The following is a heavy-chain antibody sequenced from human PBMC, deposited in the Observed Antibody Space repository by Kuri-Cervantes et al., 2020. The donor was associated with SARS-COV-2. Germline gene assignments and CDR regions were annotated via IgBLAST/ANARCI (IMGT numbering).Heavy chain of an antibody. CDR1: GYSISSGYY. J-gene: IGHJ4*02. CDR3: AKDQGDDYYDSSGYYGWGVVGY. V-gene: IGHV4-38-2*02. Sequence: ESLKISCAVSGYSISSGYYWGWIRQPPGKGLEWIGSIYHSGSTYYNPSLKSRVTILVDTSKNQFSLKLSSVTAADTAVYYCAKDQGDDYYDSSGYYGWGVVGYWGQGTLVTVSS. CDR2: IYHSGST. D-gene: IGHD3-22*01.